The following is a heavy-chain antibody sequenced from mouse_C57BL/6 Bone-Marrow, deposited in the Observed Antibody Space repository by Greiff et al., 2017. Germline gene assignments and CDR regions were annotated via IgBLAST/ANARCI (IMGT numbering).Heavy chain of an antibody. CDR3: ARSPLYYGNSLDV. CDR1: GYSFSSSW. D-gene: IGHD2-1*01. J-gene: IGHJ1*03. CDR2: IYPGDGDT. V-gene: IGHV1-82*01. Sequence: VQLVESGPELVKPGASVKISCKASGYSFSSSWMNWVKQRPGKGLEWIGRIYPGDGDTNYNGKFKGKATLTADKSSSTAYMQLSSLTSEDSAVYFCARSPLYYGNSLDVWGTGTTVTVSS.